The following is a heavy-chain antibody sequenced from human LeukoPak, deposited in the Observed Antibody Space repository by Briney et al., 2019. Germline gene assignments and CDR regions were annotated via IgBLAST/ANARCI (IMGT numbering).Heavy chain of an antibody. CDR1: GFTFSSYW. D-gene: IGHD3-9*01. J-gene: IGHJ4*02. CDR3: ARGPEYYDILTGYYHFDY. CDR2: IKQDGSEK. Sequence: GGSLRLSCAASGFTFSSYWMSWVRQAPGKGLEWVANIKQDGSEKYYVDSVKGRFTISRDNARNSLYLQMNSLRAEDTAVYYCARGPEYYDILTGYYHFDYWGQGTLVTVSS. V-gene: IGHV3-7*03.